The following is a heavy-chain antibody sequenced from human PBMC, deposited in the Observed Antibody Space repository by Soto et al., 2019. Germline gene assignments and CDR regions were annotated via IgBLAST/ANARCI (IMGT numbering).Heavy chain of an antibody. CDR3: ARDRGVVVPAAIFDP. CDR2: IYYSGST. J-gene: IGHJ5*02. Sequence: PSETLSLTCTVSGSSISSYYWSWIRQPPGKGLEWIGYIYYSGSTNYNPSLKSRVTISVDTSKNQFSLRLSSVTAADTALYYCARDRGVVVPAAIFDPWGQGTLVTVSS. D-gene: IGHD2-2*01. CDR1: GSSISSYY. V-gene: IGHV4-59*01.